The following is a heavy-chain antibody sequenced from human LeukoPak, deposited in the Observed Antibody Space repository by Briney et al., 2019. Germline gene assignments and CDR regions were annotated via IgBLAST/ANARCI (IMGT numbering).Heavy chain of an antibody. Sequence: SETLSLTCTVSGGSISSYYWSWIRQPPGKGLEWIGYIYYSGSTNYNPSLKSRVTISVDTSKNQFSLKLSSVTAADTAVYYYARSMVREVILSARRANWFDPWGQGTLVTVSS. V-gene: IGHV4-59*12. CDR1: GGSISSYY. CDR3: ARSMVREVILSARRANWFDP. CDR2: IYYSGST. J-gene: IGHJ5*02. D-gene: IGHD3-10*01.